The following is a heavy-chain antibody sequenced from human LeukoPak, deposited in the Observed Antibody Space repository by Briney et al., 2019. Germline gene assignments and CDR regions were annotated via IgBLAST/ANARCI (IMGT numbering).Heavy chain of an antibody. J-gene: IGHJ2*01. CDR2: IYSGGST. V-gene: IGHV3-66*01. Sequence: GGSPRLSCAASGFTVSSNYMSWVRQAPGKGLEWVSVIYSGGSTYYADSVKGRFNISRDNSKNTLYLQMNSLRAEDTAVYYCAKVGSYYYDSSGYSPDVYFDLWGRGTLVTVSS. CDR1: GFTVSSNY. CDR3: AKVGSYYYDSSGYSPDVYFDL. D-gene: IGHD3-22*01.